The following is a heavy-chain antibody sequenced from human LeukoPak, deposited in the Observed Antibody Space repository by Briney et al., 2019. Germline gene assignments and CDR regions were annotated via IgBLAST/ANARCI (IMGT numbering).Heavy chain of an antibody. CDR3: ARVYNPMVRGVGRWFDP. D-gene: IGHD3-10*01. Sequence: GASVTVSCKASGGTFGSYAISWVRQAPGQGLEWMGGIIPIFGTANYAQKFQGRVTITTDESTSTAYMELSSLRSEDTAVYYCARVYNPMVRGVGRWFDPWGQGTLVTVSS. CDR1: GGTFGSYA. J-gene: IGHJ5*02. CDR2: IIPIFGTA. V-gene: IGHV1-69*05.